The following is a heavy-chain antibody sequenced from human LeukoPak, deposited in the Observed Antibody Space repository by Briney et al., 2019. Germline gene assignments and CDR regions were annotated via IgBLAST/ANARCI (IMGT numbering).Heavy chain of an antibody. D-gene: IGHD3-22*01. Sequence: GGSLRLSCAASGFTFSNYWMTWVRQAPGKGLEWVANIKQDGNEKYYVDSVKGRFTISRDNAKNSLYLQMNSLRAEDTAVYYCASGFDSRFFDKWGQGTLVTVSS. J-gene: IGHJ4*02. V-gene: IGHV3-7*01. CDR3: ASGFDSRFFDK. CDR1: GFTFSNYW. CDR2: IKQDGNEK.